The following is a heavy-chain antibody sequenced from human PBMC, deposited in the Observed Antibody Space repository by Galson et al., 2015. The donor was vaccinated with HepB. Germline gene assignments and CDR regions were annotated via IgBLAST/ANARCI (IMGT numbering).Heavy chain of an antibody. CDR2: IIPILGIA. J-gene: IGHJ6*02. Sequence: SVKVSCKASGGTFSSYTISWVRQAPGQGLEWMGRIIPILGIANYAQKFQGRVTITADKSTSTAYMELSSLRSEDTAVYYCAWGAGPSSSPYYYGMDVWGQGTTVTVSS. CDR1: GGTFSSYT. V-gene: IGHV1-69*02. CDR3: AWGAGPSSSPYYYGMDV. D-gene: IGHD6-13*01.